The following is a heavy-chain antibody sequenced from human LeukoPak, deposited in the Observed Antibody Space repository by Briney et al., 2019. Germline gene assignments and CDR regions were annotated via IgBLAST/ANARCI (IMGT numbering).Heavy chain of an antibody. V-gene: IGHV3-23*01. CDR2: ISGSGGST. CDR1: GFTFSSYA. Sequence: GGSLRLSCAASGFTFSSYAMSWVRQAPGKGLEWVSAISGSGGSTYYADSVKGRFTISRDNSKNRLYLQMNSLRAEDTAVYYCAKDLLSIRYCSSTSCYNPWGQGTLVTVSS. D-gene: IGHD2-2*02. J-gene: IGHJ5*02. CDR3: AKDLLSIRYCSSTSCYNP.